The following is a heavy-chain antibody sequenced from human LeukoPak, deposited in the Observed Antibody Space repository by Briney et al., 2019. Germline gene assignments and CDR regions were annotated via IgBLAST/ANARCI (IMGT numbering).Heavy chain of an antibody. D-gene: IGHD6-13*01. CDR3: ARASGAAAPDWFDP. CDR1: GGSISSGGYY. Sequence: PSQTLSLTCTVSGGSISSGGYYWSWIRQHPGKGLEWIGYIYYSGSTYYNPSLKSRVTISVDTSKNQFSLKLSSVTAADTAVYYCARASGAAAPDWFDPWGQGTLVTVSS. V-gene: IGHV4-31*03. J-gene: IGHJ5*02. CDR2: IYYSGST.